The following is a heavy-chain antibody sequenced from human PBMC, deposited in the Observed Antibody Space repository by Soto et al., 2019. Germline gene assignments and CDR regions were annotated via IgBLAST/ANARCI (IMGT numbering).Heavy chain of an antibody. J-gene: IGHJ4*02. CDR3: ATSRISIGAVVETEYYFDY. CDR1: GYIFTGYY. CDR2: INPNSGDT. V-gene: IGHV1-2*04. D-gene: IGHD6-25*01. Sequence: GASVKVSCKASGYIFTGYYMHWVRQAPGQGLEWMGWINPNSGDTNYTQKFQGWVTMTRDTSISTAYMELSRLRSDDTAVYYCATSRISIGAVVETEYYFDYWGQGTLVTVSS.